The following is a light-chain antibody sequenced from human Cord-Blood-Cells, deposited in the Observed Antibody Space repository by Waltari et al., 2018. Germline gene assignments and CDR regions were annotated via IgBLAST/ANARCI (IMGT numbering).Light chain of an antibody. CDR2: NVS. Sequence: QSALTQPASVSGSPGPSITIHCTGTSSDVGGYNYVSCYQQHPGKAPKLMIYNVSNRPSGVSNRFSGSKSGNTASLTISGLQAEDEADYYCSSYTSSSTLVFGTGTKVTVL. V-gene: IGLV2-14*01. CDR3: SSYTSSSTLV. J-gene: IGLJ1*01. CDR1: SSDVGGYNY.